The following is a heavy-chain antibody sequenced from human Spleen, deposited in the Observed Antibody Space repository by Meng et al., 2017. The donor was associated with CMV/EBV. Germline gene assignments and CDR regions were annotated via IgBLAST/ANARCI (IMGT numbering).Heavy chain of an antibody. V-gene: IGHV4-38-2*02. CDR2: IYHSGST. CDR3: ARAVVRGYYYYGMDV. CDR1: GYSISSGYY. D-gene: IGHD2-21*01. Sequence: SETLSLTCTVSGYSISSGYYWGWIRQPPGKGLEWIGSIYHSGSTYYNPSLKSRVTISVDTSKNQFSLKLSSVTAADTAVYYCARAVVRGYYYYGMDVWGQGTTVTVSS. J-gene: IGHJ6*02.